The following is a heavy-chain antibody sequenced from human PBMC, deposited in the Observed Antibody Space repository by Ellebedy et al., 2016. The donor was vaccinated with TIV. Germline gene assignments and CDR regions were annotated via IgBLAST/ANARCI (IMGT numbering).Heavy chain of an antibody. CDR2: IYWEDSK. J-gene: IGHJ5*02. Sequence: SGPTLVKPTQTLTLTCSVSGLSFRSPNGVGVGWVRQPPGKALEFLALIYWEDSKRFNPSLKSRLSITRDASNNEVVLTMTKMDLADTGTYFCARRYSEWYRTGENWFDPWGQGIHVTVSP. CDR1: GLSFRSPNGVG. V-gene: IGHV2-5*02. CDR3: ARRYSEWYRTGENWFDP. D-gene: IGHD1-26*01.